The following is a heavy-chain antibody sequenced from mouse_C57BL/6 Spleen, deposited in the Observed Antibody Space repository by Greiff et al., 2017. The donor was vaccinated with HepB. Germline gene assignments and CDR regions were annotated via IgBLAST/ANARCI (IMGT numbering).Heavy chain of an antibody. V-gene: IGHV1-62-2*01. J-gene: IGHJ1*03. CDR1: GYTFTEYT. Sequence: QVQLKESGAELVKPGASVKLSCKASGYTFTEYTIHWVKQRSGQGLEWIGWFYPGSGSIKYNEKFKDKATLTVDKSSSTAYMQLSSLTSEDSAVYYCARSPTDYHWYFDVWGTGTTVTVSS. D-gene: IGHD2-4*01. CDR2: FYPGSGSI. CDR3: ARSPTDYHWYFDV.